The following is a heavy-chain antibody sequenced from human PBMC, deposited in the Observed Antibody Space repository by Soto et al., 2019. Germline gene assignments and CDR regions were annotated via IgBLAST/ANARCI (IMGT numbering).Heavy chain of an antibody. J-gene: IGHJ5*02. D-gene: IGHD3-22*01. CDR1: AGSITTSY. CDR2: ISYRGST. Sequence: SETLSLTCTVPAGSITTSYWSWIRQPLGKALEWIGYISYRGSTNYNPSLKSRLTISIDTSKSQISLKLTSMTTADTAVYYCASSGIVGREVNTWFDTWGQGTLVTVSS. V-gene: IGHV4-59*01. CDR3: ASSGIVGREVNTWFDT.